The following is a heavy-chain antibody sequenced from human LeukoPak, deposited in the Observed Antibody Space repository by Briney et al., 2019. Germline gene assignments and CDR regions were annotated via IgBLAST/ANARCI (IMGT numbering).Heavy chain of an antibody. Sequence: GGSLRLSCAASGFTFSSYAMSWVRQAPGKGLEWVSAISGSGGSTYYADFVKGRFTISRDNSKNTLYLQMNSLRAEDTAVYYCAKDPRGSYLMLHYFDYWGQGTLVTVSS. D-gene: IGHD1-26*01. J-gene: IGHJ4*02. CDR2: ISGSGGST. CDR1: GFTFSSYA. CDR3: AKDPRGSYLMLHYFDY. V-gene: IGHV3-23*01.